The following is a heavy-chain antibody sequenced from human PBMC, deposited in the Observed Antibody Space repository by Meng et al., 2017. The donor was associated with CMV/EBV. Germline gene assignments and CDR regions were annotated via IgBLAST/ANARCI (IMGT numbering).Heavy chain of an antibody. J-gene: IGHJ4*02. V-gene: IGHV3-49*04. Sequence: GESLKISCTASGFTFGDYAMSWVRQAPGKGLEWVGFIRSKAYGGTTEYAASVKGRFTISRDDSKSIAYLQMNSLKTEDTAVYYCTRISDYDILTGQGYWGQRTLVTVSS. CDR3: TRISDYDILTGQGY. D-gene: IGHD3-9*01. CDR2: IRSKAYGGTT. CDR1: GFTFGDYA.